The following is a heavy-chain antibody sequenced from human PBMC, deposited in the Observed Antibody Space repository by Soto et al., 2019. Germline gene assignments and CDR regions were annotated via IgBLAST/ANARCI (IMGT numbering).Heavy chain of an antibody. D-gene: IGHD3-22*01. CDR3: ARCEDSSGYYAESYYFDY. J-gene: IGHJ4*02. Sequence: PSETLSLTCTVSGGSISSSSYYWGWIRQPPGKGLEWIGSIYYSGSTYYNPSLKSRVTISVDTSKNQFSLKLSSVTAADTAVYYCARCEDSSGYYAESYYFDYWGQGTLVTVSS. CDR2: IYYSGST. CDR1: GGSISSSSYY. V-gene: IGHV4-39*01.